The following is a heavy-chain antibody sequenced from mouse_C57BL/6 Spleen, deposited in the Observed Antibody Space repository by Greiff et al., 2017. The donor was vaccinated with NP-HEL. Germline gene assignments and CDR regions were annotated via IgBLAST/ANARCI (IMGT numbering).Heavy chain of an antibody. V-gene: IGHV1-64*01. J-gene: IGHJ3*01. D-gene: IGHD1-1*01. Sequence: QVQLQQPGAELVKPGASVKLSCKASGYTFTSYWMHWVKQRPGQGLEWIGMIHPNSGSTNYNEKFKSKATLTVDKSSSTAYMQLSSLTSEDSAVYYGARSESPQYYGSSYAAWFAYWGQGTLVTVSA. CDR2: IHPNSGST. CDR3: ARSESPQYYGSSYAAWFAY. CDR1: GYTFTSYW.